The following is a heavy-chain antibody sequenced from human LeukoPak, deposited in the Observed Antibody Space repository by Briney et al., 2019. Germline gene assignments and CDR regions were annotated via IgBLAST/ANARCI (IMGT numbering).Heavy chain of an antibody. CDR2: TYYRSKWYN. CDR1: GGSVSSNSAA. Sequence: SQTLSLTCAISGGSVSSNSAAWNWIRQSPSRGLEWLGRTYYRSKWYNDYAVSVKSRITINPDTSKNQFSLQLNSVTPEDTAVYYCARAPLYYYDSSGYYYTMSFDYWGQGTLVTVSS. D-gene: IGHD3-22*01. J-gene: IGHJ4*02. V-gene: IGHV6-1*01. CDR3: ARAPLYYYDSSGYYYTMSFDY.